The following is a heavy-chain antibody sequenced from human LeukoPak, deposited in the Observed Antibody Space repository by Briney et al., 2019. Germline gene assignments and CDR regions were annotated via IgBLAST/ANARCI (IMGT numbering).Heavy chain of an antibody. CDR3: AKGGAYCYDSIGPDY. Sequence: GGSLILSCAASGFTFSSYAISWVRQPPEKGLGWVSTIGGGGGSTNYVDAVTGRFPISSDNPKNSLYLKNNTLRAEDTAVYYCAKGGAYCYDSIGPDYWGQGTLVTVSS. V-gene: IGHV3-23*01. CDR2: IGGGGGST. J-gene: IGHJ4*02. CDR1: GFTFSSYA. D-gene: IGHD3-22*01.